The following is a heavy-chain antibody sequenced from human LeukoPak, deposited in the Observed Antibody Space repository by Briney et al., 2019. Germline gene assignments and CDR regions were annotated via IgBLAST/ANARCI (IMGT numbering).Heavy chain of an antibody. CDR2: ISGSGGKT. CDR3: EKGRKWELPFDY. Sequence: GGSLRLSCAASGFTFSSYAMSWVRQAPGKGLEWVSAISGSGGKTYYADSVKGRFTISRDNSKNTLYLQMNSLRAEDTAVYYCEKGRKWELPFDYWGQGTLVTVSS. CDR1: GFTFSSYA. V-gene: IGHV3-23*01. J-gene: IGHJ4*02. D-gene: IGHD1-26*01.